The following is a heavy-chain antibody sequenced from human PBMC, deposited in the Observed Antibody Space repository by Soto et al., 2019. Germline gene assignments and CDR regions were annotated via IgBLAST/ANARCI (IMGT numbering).Heavy chain of an antibody. Sequence: SETLSLTCTVSGGSISSYYWSWIRQPPGKGLEWIGYIYDSGSTKYNPSLKSRVTISVDTSKKQFSLKLSSVTAADTAVYYCAVGYYDTSGPEYGMDVWGQGTTVTV. V-gene: IGHV4-59*01. D-gene: IGHD3-22*01. J-gene: IGHJ6*02. CDR2: IYDSGST. CDR3: AVGYYDTSGPEYGMDV. CDR1: GGSISSYY.